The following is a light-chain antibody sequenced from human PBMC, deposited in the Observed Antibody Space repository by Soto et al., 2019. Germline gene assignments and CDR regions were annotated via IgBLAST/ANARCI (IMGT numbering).Light chain of an antibody. CDR1: SSNIGSNT. V-gene: IGLV1-44*01. CDR3: FSFTTDWTHV. CDR2: SNN. J-gene: IGLJ1*01. Sequence: QSVLTRPPSASGTPGQRVTISCSGSSSNIGSNTVNWYQQLPGTAPKLLIYSNNQRPSGVPDRFSGSKSGTSASLAISGLQSEDEADYYCFSFTTDWTHVFGTGTKVTVL.